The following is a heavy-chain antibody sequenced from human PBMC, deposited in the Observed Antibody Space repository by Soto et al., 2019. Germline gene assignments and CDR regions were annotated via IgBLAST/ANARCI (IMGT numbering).Heavy chain of an antibody. CDR3: ARFTGFWSAIDY. CDR2: INHSGST. V-gene: IGHV4-34*01. CDR1: GGSFSGYY. D-gene: IGHD3-3*01. J-gene: IGHJ4*02. Sequence: PSETLSLTCAVYGGSFSGYYWSWIRQPPGKGLEWIGEINHSGSTNYNPSLKSRVTISVDTSKNQFSLKLSSVTAEDTAVYYCARFTGFWSAIDYWGLGTLVTVSS.